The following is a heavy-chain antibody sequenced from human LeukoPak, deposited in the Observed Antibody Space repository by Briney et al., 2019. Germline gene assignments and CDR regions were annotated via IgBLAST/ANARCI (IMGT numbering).Heavy chain of an antibody. CDR1: GFTVSSNY. CDR3: AKDQGGASHDAFDI. D-gene: IGHD1-26*01. Sequence: GSLRLSCAASGFTVSSNYMSWVRQAPGKGLEWVSVIYSGGSTYYADSVKGRFTISRDNSKNTLYLQMNSLRAEDTAVYYCAKDQGGASHDAFDIWGQGTMVTVSS. J-gene: IGHJ3*02. CDR2: IYSGGST. V-gene: IGHV3-66*02.